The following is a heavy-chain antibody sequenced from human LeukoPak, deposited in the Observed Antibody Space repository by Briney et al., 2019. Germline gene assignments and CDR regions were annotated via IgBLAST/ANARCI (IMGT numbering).Heavy chain of an antibody. Sequence: SETLSLTCTVSGGSISSYYWSWIRQPPGKGLEWIGYIYYSGSTNYNPSLKSRVAISVDTSKNQFSLKLSSVTAADTAVYYCARGQYDTLTGYWYYFDYWGQGTLVTVSS. J-gene: IGHJ4*02. CDR3: ARGQYDTLTGYWYYFDY. V-gene: IGHV4-59*01. D-gene: IGHD3-9*01. CDR2: IYYSGST. CDR1: GGSISSYY.